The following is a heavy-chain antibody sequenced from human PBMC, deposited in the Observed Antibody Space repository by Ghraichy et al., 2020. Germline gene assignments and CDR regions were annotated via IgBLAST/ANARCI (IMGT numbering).Heavy chain of an antibody. D-gene: IGHD3-22*01. CDR2: INHSGST. Sequence: SETLSLTCAVYGGSFSGYYWSWIRQPPGKGLEWIGEINHSGSTNYNPSLKSRVTISVDTSKNQFSLKLSSVTPADTAVYYCARGPLGEKGGIDSSEFETRPYYFDYWGQGTLVTVSS. V-gene: IGHV4-34*01. CDR3: ARGPLGEKGGIDSSEFETRPYYFDY. J-gene: IGHJ4*02. CDR1: GGSFSGYY.